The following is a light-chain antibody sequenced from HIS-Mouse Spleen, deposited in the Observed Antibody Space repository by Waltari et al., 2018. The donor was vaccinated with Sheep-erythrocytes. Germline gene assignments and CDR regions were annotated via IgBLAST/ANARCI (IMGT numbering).Light chain of an antibody. CDR2: GAS. Sequence: EIVLTQSPGTLSLSPGERATLSCRASPVVSSSYLAWYQQKPAQAPRLLIYGASSRATGIPDRFSGSGSGTDFTLTISRLEPEDFAVYYCQQYGSSPFTFGPGTKVDIK. CDR1: PVVSSSY. V-gene: IGKV3-20*01. J-gene: IGKJ3*01. CDR3: QQYGSSPFT.